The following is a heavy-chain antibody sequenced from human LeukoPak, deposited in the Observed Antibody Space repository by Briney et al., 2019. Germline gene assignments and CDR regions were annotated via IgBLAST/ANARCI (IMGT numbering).Heavy chain of an antibody. CDR2: FDPENDER. J-gene: IGHJ4*02. D-gene: IGHD4-11*01. V-gene: IGHV1-24*01. CDR3: ATEMTSVVPDY. Sequence: ASVKVSCKVSGHTLSELTMYWVRQAPGKGLEWMGGFDPENDERMYARNFRGRVTMTEDTSTDTAYMELSSLRSEDTAMYFCATEMTSVVPDYWGQGTLVTVSS. CDR1: GHTLSELT.